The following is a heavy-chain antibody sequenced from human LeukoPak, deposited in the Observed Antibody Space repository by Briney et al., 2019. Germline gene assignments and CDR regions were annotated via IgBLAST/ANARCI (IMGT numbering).Heavy chain of an antibody. J-gene: IGHJ6*04. Sequence: GSLRLSCAASGFTFSSYEMNWVRQAPGKGLEWVGDIDYSGNTKENPSLKSRVSFSLDVPKNQFSLRLTSVTAADTAVYFCATLYCARAGCRNWNLDVWGTGTIVTVSS. CDR2: IDYSGNT. V-gene: IGHV4-59*01. D-gene: IGHD2-21*01. CDR3: ATLYCARAGCRNWNLDV. CDR1: GFTFSSYE.